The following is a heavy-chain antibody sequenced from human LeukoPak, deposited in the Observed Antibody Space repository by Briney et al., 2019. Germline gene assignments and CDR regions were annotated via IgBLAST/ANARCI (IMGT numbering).Heavy chain of an antibody. CDR3: ARDLYHRYYHNSGHAFDY. CDR2: INPSGGST. CDR1: GYILTSYN. V-gene: IGHV1-46*01. D-gene: IGHD3-22*01. J-gene: IGHJ4*02. Sequence: ASVKVSCKASGYILTSYNMHWVRQAPGQGLEWMGIINPSGGSTNYAQKFQGRVTMTRDTSTSTVSMELSSLRSEDTAVYYCARDLYHRYYHNSGHAFDYWGQGTLVTVSS.